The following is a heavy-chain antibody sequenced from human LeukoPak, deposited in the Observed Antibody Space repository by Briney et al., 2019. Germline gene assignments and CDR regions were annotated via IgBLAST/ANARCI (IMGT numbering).Heavy chain of an antibody. CDR1: GGSISSYY. J-gene: IGHJ6*03. D-gene: IGHD2-2*01. Sequence: SETLSLTCTVSGGSISSYYWSWIRQPAGKGLEWIGRIYTSGSTNYNPSLKSRVTMSVDTSKNQFSLKLSSVTAADTAVYYCARTLLLFKSADYYDMDVWGKGTTVTVSS. V-gene: IGHV4-4*07. CDR2: IYTSGST. CDR3: ARTLLLFKSADYYDMDV.